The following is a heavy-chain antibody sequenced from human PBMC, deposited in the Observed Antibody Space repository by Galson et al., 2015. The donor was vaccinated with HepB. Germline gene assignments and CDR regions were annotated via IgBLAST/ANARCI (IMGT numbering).Heavy chain of an antibody. CDR2: ISSSSSYI. D-gene: IGHD3-10*01. CDR1: GFTFSSYS. V-gene: IGHV3-21*01. J-gene: IGHJ4*02. CDR3: ARDQAGVLWDFDY. Sequence: SLRLSCAASGFTFSSYSMNWVRQAPGKGLEWVSSISSSSSYIYYADSVKGRFTISRDNAKNSLYLQMNSLRAEDTAVYYCARDQAGVLWDFDYWGQGTLVTVSS.